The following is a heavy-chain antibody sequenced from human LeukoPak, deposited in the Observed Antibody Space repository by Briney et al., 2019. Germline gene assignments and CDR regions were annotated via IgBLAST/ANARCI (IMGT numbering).Heavy chain of an antibody. CDR3: ASFYQVYYFDY. V-gene: IGHV4-30-4*01. D-gene: IGHD3-16*02. Sequence: PSQTLSLTCTVSGGSISSGGYYWSWIRQPPGKGLEWLGYIYYSGTTYYNPSLKNRVTISVDTSKNQFSLKLSSVTAADTAVYYCASFYQVYYFDYWGQGTLVTVSS. J-gene: IGHJ4*02. CDR1: GGSISSGGYY. CDR2: IYYSGTT.